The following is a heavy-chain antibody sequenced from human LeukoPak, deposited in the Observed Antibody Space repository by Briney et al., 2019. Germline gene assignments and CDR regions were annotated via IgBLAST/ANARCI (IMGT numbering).Heavy chain of an antibody. Sequence: SETLPLTCTVSGGSISSGGYYWSWIRQHPGKGLEWIGYIYYSGSTYYNPSLKSRVIISADTSKNQFSLKLSSVTAADTAVYYCARVSSGYEYFGYWGQGTLVTVSS. CDR3: ARVSSGYEYFGY. D-gene: IGHD5-12*01. V-gene: IGHV4-31*03. J-gene: IGHJ4*02. CDR1: GGSISSGGYY. CDR2: IYYSGST.